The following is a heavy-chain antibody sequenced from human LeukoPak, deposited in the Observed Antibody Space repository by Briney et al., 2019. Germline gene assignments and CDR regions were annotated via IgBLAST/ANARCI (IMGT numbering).Heavy chain of an antibody. CDR1: GYTFTSYG. CDR3: ARGARYSYGPAETDY. D-gene: IGHD5-18*01. Sequence: ASVKVSCKASGYTFTSYGISWVRQAPGQGLEWMGIINPSGGSTSYAQKFQGRVTMTRDMSTSTVYMELSSLRSEDTAVYYCARGARYSYGPAETDYWGQGTLVTVSS. CDR2: INPSGGST. J-gene: IGHJ4*02. V-gene: IGHV1-46*01.